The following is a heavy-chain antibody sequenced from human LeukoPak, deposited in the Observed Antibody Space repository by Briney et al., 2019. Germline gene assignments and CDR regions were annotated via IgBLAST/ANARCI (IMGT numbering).Heavy chain of an antibody. D-gene: IGHD3-22*01. CDR3: ARHPDSSGYYIGY. Sequence: SETLSLTCAVSGYSISSGYYWGWIRQPPGKGLEWIGSISHSVSTFYNPSLKSRVTISVDTSKNQFSLKLSSVTAADTAVYYCARHPDSSGYYIGYWGQGTLVTVSS. CDR2: ISHSVST. V-gene: IGHV4-38-2*01. J-gene: IGHJ4*02. CDR1: GYSISSGYY.